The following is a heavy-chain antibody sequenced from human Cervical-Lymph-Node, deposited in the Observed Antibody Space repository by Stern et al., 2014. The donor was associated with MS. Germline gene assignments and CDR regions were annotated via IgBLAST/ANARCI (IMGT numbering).Heavy chain of an antibody. CDR1: GYPFSNYY. J-gene: IGHJ4*02. D-gene: IGHD6-19*01. V-gene: IGHV1-46*01. CDR2: INPSGGST. CDR3: AKTLAVAGAGDY. Sequence: KLVQSGAEVKKPGASVMISCKTSGYPFSNYYIHWTRQAPGQGLEWMGIINPSGGSTQYARRFQGRVSMTSDTSTSTVYMELSSLRSDDTAVYYCAKTLAVAGAGDYWGQGTLVIVSS.